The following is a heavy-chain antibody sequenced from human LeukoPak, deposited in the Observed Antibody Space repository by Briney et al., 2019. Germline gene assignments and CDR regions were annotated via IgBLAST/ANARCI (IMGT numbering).Heavy chain of an antibody. CDR2: IYPGDSDT. V-gene: IGHV5-51*01. CDR3: ASSGVTMVREADAFDI. D-gene: IGHD3-10*01. CDR1: GYRFTSYW. J-gene: IGHJ3*02. Sequence: GASLQISCKGSGYRFTSYWIGWVRPLPGKGLEWMGIIYPGDSDTRYSPSFQGQVTISADKSISTAYLQWSSLKASDTAMYYCASSGVTMVREADAFDIWGQGTMVTVSS.